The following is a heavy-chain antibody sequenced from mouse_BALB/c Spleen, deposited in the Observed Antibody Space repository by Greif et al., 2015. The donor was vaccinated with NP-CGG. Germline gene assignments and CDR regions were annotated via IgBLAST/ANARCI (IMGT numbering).Heavy chain of an antibody. CDR1: GYTFISYY. Sequence: VQLQQSGAELVKPGASVKLSCKASGYTFISYYMYWVKQRPGQGLEWIGEINPSNGGANLNEKFKSKATLTVDKSSSTAYMQLSSLTSEDSAVYFCTRGRRRDFDFWGQGTTLIVSS. D-gene: IGHD1-2*01. CDR2: INPSNGGA. J-gene: IGHJ2*01. CDR3: TRGRRRDFDF. V-gene: IGHV1S81*02.